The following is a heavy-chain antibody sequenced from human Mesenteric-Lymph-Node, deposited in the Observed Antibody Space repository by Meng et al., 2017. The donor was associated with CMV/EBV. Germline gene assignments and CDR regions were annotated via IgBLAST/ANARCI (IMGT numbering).Heavy chain of an antibody. Sequence: QVQLHQWGAGLLKPSENLSVTCAVYGGSFSGYYWNWIRQSSEKGLEWIGEINHSGSTTYNPSFTSRIIISVDTSTNQISLNMSSVTAADTAVYYCARGSSYDILTGYFDYWGQGALVTVSS. CDR2: INHSGST. CDR3: ARGSSYDILTGYFDY. D-gene: IGHD3-9*01. CDR1: GGSFSGYY. V-gene: IGHV4-34*01. J-gene: IGHJ4*02.